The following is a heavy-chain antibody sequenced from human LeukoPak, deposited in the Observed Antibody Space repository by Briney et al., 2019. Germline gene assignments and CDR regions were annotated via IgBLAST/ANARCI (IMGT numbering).Heavy chain of an antibody. V-gene: IGHV4-39*01. Sequence: SETLSLTCTVSGGSISSSSYYWGWIRQPPGKGLEWIGSIYYSGSTYYNPSLKSRVTISVDTSKNQFSLKPSSVTAADTAVYYCARGSAPPRGFFDIWGQGTMVTVSS. J-gene: IGHJ3*02. CDR2: IYYSGST. CDR3: ARGSAPPRGFFDI. CDR1: GGSISSSSYY. D-gene: IGHD1-26*01.